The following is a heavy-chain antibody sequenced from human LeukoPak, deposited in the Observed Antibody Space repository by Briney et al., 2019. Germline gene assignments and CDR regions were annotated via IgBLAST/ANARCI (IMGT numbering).Heavy chain of an antibody. CDR1: GGSISSHY. V-gene: IGHV4-59*11. J-gene: IGHJ4*02. CDR3: ARALAAAGTGIDY. Sequence: SETLSLTCTVSGGSISSHYWSWIRQPPGKGLEWIGYIYYSGSTNYNPSLKSRVTISVDTSKNQFSLKLGSVTAADTAVYYCARALAAAGTGIDYWGQGTLVTVSS. CDR2: IYYSGST. D-gene: IGHD6-13*01.